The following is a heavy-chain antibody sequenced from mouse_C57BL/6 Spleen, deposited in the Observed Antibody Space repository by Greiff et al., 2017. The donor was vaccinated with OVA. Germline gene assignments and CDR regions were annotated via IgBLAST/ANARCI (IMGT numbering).Heavy chain of an antibody. V-gene: IGHV1-47*01. J-gene: IGHJ4*01. CDR2: FHPYNDDT. D-gene: IGHD2-1*01. CDR1: GYTFTTYP. CDR3: AKWYNGNYDAMDY. Sequence: QVQLQQSGAELVKPGASVKMSCKASGYTFTTYPIAWMKQNHGKSLEWIGNFHPYNDDTNYNEKFKGKATLSVEKSSSTVYLELSRITSDDSDDNYCAKWYNGNYDAMDYWGQGTSVTVSS.